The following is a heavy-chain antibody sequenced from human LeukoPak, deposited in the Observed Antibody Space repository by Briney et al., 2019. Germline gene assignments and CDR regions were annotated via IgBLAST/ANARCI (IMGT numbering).Heavy chain of an antibody. D-gene: IGHD5-24*01. CDR2: IIPIFGTA. J-gene: IGHJ4*02. V-gene: IGHV1-69*13. CDR1: GYTLTELS. Sequence: SVKVSCKVSGYTLTELSMHWVRQAPGKGLEWMGGIIPIFGTANYAQKFQGRVTITADESTSTAYMELSSLRSEDTAVYYCARDNTDRDGYPLGYWGQGTLVTVSS. CDR3: ARDNTDRDGYPLGY.